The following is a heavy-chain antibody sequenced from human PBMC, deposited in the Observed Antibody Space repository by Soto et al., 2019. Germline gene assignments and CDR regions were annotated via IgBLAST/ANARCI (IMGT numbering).Heavy chain of an antibody. D-gene: IGHD2-15*01. CDR2: SNPEEGET. CDR1: AYTLTDFP. Sequence: QVQVVQSGAEVRKPGASVKLSCKVPAYTLTDFPIYWVRQAPGKGLEWMGGSNPEEGETMFAQKFQGRVTMTEDTSTDIVYLELSSLRSEDTAVYYCAIGGGAAEYDYWGQGTLVTVSS. J-gene: IGHJ4*02. V-gene: IGHV1-24*01. CDR3: AIGGGAAEYDY.